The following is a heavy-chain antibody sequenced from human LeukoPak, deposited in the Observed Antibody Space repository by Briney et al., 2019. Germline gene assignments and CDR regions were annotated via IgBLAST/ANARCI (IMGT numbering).Heavy chain of an antibody. CDR1: GFTFSSYA. J-gene: IGHJ4*02. Sequence: GGSLRLSCAASGFTFSSYAMSWVRQAPGKGLEWVSAISGSGGSTYYADSVKGRFTISRDNSKNTLYLQMNSLRAEDTAVYYSAKYDSSSWYPYFDYWGQGTLVTVSS. CDR3: AKYDSSSWYPYFDY. V-gene: IGHV3-23*01. CDR2: ISGSGGST. D-gene: IGHD6-13*01.